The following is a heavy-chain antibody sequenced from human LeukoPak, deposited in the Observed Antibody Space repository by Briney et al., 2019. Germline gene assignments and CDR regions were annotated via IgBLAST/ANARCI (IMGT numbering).Heavy chain of an antibody. Sequence: PGESLKISCQGSGYSFTTYWIGWVRQMPGKGLEWMGIIYPGDSDTRYSPSFQGQVTISADKSISTAYLQWSSLKASDTAMYYCARRITMVRGVTGGYFDYWGQGTLVTVSS. J-gene: IGHJ4*02. D-gene: IGHD3-10*01. V-gene: IGHV5-51*01. CDR2: IYPGDSDT. CDR3: ARRITMVRGVTGGYFDY. CDR1: GYSFTTYW.